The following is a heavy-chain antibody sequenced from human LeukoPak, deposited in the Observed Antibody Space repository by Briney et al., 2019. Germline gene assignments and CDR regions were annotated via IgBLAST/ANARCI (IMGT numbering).Heavy chain of an antibody. J-gene: IGHJ4*02. CDR2: INPNSGGT. Sequence: ASVKVSCKASGYTFTGYYVHWVRQAPGQGLEWMGWINPNSGGTNYAQKFQGRVTMTRDTSISTDSMELGSLRSDDTAVYYCARDNSGRNYFEYWGQGTLVTVSS. D-gene: IGHD6-19*01. CDR1: GYTFTGYY. CDR3: ARDNSGRNYFEY. V-gene: IGHV1-2*02.